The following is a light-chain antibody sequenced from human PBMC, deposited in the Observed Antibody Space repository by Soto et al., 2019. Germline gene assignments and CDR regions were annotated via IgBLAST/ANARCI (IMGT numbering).Light chain of an antibody. J-gene: IGKJ1*01. Sequence: PGERATLSCRASQSVSSSFLNWYQQKPGQAPRLLIYGVSSRATGIPDRFSGSGSGTDFTLTISRLEPEDFAVYYCQQYGGSPRTLGQGTKVDIK. CDR1: QSVSSSF. CDR3: QQYGGSPRT. V-gene: IGKV3-20*01. CDR2: GVS.